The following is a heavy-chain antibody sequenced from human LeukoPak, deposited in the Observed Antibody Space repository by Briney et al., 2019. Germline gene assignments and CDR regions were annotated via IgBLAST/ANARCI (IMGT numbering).Heavy chain of an antibody. CDR3: AREKWLVNNWFDP. D-gene: IGHD6-19*01. CDR1: GDSISSGSYY. V-gene: IGHV4-61*02. Sequence: SQTLSLTYSVSGDSISSGSYYWSWIRQPAGKGLEWIGRIYTSGSTNYNPSLESRVTLSVDTSKNQFSLKLSSVTAADTAVYYCAREKWLVNNWFDPWGQGTLVTVSS. CDR2: IYTSGST. J-gene: IGHJ5*02.